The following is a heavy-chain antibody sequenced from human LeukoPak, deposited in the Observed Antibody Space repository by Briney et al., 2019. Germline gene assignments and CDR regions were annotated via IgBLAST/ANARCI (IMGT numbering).Heavy chain of an antibody. Sequence: GGSLRLSCAASGFTFSNYVMSWVRQAPGKGLEWVSAIGSEGGTSYADSVKGRFTISRDNSKNTLYLQMNSLRAEDTAVYYCARDGRVYYYGSGSKYYFDYWGQGTLVTVSS. V-gene: IGHV3-23*01. CDR1: GFTFSNYV. CDR2: IGSEGGT. D-gene: IGHD3-10*01. CDR3: ARDGRVYYYGSGSKYYFDY. J-gene: IGHJ4*02.